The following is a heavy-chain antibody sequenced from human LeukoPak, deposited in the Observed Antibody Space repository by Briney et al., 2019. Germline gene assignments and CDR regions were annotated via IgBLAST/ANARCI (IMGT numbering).Heavy chain of an antibody. CDR2: IGTAGDP. Sequence: GGSPRLSCAASGFTFSSYDMHWVRQATGKGLEWVSAIGTAGDPYYPGSVKGRFTISRENAKNSLYLQMNSLRAGDTAVYCCARGNYYGSGSYSNYYYYGMDVWGKGTTVTVSS. CDR1: GFTFSSYD. V-gene: IGHV3-13*05. D-gene: IGHD3-10*01. CDR3: ARGNYYGSGSYSNYYYYGMDV. J-gene: IGHJ6*04.